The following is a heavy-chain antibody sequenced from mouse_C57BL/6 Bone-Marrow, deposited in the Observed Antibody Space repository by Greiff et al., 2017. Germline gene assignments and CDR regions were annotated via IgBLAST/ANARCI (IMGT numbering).Heavy chain of an antibody. V-gene: IGHV1-50*01. D-gene: IGHD2-4*01. Sequence: VQLQQPGAELVKPGASVKLSCKASGYTFTSSWMQWVKQRPGQGLEWIGEIDPSDSYTNYNQKFKGKATLTVDTSSSTAYMQLSSLTSEDSAVYYCARSVYDYDEGTWFAYWGQGTLVTVSA. CDR1: GYTFTSSW. J-gene: IGHJ3*01. CDR2: IDPSDSYT. CDR3: ARSVYDYDEGTWFAY.